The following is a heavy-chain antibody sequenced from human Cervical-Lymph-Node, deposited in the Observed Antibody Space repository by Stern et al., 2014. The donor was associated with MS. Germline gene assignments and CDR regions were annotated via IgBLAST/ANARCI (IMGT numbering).Heavy chain of an antibody. CDR1: GYSFTSHW. Sequence: EVQLLESGAVVKKPGESLKISCTASGYSFTSHWIGWVRQKPGKGLEWLAVMSPGDSDTRYSPSFQGQVTISADKSISTAYLEWGSLKASDTAMYYCARYSTSSPCFGYWGQGTLVTVSS. CDR3: ARYSTSSPCFGY. CDR2: MSPGDSDT. V-gene: IGHV5-51*01. D-gene: IGHD6-6*01. J-gene: IGHJ4*02.